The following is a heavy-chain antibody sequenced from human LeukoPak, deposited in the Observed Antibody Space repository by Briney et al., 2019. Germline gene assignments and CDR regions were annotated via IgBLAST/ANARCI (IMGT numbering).Heavy chain of an antibody. V-gene: IGHV3-48*03. D-gene: IGHD3-10*01. CDR1: GFTFSRYE. J-gene: IGHJ6*02. CDR3: ARGGGYYGSGSLHYYYYGMDV. Sequence: GGSLRLSCAASGFTFSRYEMNWVRQAPGKGLEWVSYISSSGNTIYYADSVKGRFTISGDNAKNSLYLQMNSLRAEDTAVYYCARGGGYYGSGSLHYYYYGMDVWGQGTTVTVSS. CDR2: ISSSGNTI.